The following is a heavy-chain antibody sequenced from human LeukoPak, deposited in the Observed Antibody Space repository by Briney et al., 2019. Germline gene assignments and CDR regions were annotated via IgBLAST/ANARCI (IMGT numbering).Heavy chain of an antibody. CDR2: INWNGGST. CDR3: ARMARGVSPLGYYYYMDV. J-gene: IGHJ6*03. CDR1: GFIFDDYG. V-gene: IGHV3-20*04. D-gene: IGHD3-10*01. Sequence: GESLRLSCASSGFIFDDYGMSWVRQAPGKGLEWVSGINWNGGSTGYADSVKGRFTISRDNAKNSLYLQMNSLRAEDTALYYCARMARGVSPLGYYYYMDVWGKGTTVTVSS.